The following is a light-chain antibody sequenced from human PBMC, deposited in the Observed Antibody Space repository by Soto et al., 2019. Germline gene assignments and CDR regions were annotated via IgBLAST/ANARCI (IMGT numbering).Light chain of an antibody. CDR2: EVR. Sequence: QSVLTQPASVSGSPGQSITISCAGTMRDVGAYNLVSWYQQHPGRAPQLILYEVRNRPSGISFRFSGSKSGNTAYLTISGLQVEDEAEYFCFSFTTTSTHVFGTGTKLTVL. CDR1: MRDVGAYNL. CDR3: FSFTTTSTHV. J-gene: IGLJ1*01. V-gene: IGLV2-14*01.